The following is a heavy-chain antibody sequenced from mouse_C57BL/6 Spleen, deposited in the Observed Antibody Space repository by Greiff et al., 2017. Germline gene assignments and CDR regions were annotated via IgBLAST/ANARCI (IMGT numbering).Heavy chain of an antibody. CDR3: ASFCWYFDV. CDR2: INPNNGGT. J-gene: IGHJ1*03. Sequence: EVQLQQSGPELVKPGASVKISCKASGYTFTDYYMNWVKQSHGKSLEWIGDINPNNGGTSYNQKFKGKATLTVDKSSSTAYMELRSLTSEDSAVYYCASFCWYFDVWGTGTTVTVSS. CDR1: GYTFTDYY. V-gene: IGHV1-26*01.